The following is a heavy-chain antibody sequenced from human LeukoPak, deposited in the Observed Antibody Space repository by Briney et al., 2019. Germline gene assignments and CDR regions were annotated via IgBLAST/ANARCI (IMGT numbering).Heavy chain of an antibody. CDR1: GFTFSTYA. Sequence: PGGSLRLSCAASGFTFSTYAMNWVRQAPGKGLDWVSGISGSGTSTYYADSVRGRFTISRDNSKNTLYLQMNGLRPEDTAVYYCAPDIYNWNYGDFDYWGQGTLVTVSS. CDR2: ISGSGTST. J-gene: IGHJ4*02. D-gene: IGHD1-7*01. V-gene: IGHV3-23*01. CDR3: APDIYNWNYGDFDY.